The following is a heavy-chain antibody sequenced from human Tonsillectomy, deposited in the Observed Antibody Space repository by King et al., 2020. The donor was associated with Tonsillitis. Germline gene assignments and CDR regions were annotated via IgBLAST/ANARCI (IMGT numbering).Heavy chain of an antibody. CDR3: ATGCCSGGSCFHDAFDI. D-gene: IGHD2-15*01. CDR1: GYSFTSYW. J-gene: IGHJ3*02. Sequence: EVQLVESGAEVKKPGESLKISCKGSGYSFTSYWIGWVRQMPGKGLEWMGMIYPDDSDTRYSPSFQGQVTISADKSISTAYLQWSSLKASDTAMYYCATGCCSGGSCFHDAFDIWGQGTMVTVSS. V-gene: IGHV5-51*01. CDR2: IYPDDSDT.